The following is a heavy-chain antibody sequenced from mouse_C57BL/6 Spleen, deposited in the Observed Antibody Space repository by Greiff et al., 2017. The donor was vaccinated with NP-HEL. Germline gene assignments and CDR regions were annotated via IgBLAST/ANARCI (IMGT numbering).Heavy chain of an antibody. V-gene: IGHV1-61*01. CDR3: AAYSNYFWYFDV. CDR2: IYPSDSET. J-gene: IGHJ1*03. CDR1: GYTFTSYW. D-gene: IGHD2-5*01. Sequence: QVQLQQPGAELVRPGSSVKLSCKASGYTFTSYWMDWVKQRPGQGLEWIGNIYPSDSETHYNQKFKDKATLTVDKSSSTAYMQLSSLTSEDSAVYYCAAYSNYFWYFDVWGTGTTVTVSS.